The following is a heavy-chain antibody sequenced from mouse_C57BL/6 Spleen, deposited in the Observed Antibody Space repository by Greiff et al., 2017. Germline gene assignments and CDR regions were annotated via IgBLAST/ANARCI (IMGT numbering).Heavy chain of an antibody. D-gene: IGHD2-4*01. CDR3: ARGGIYDYDGAWFAY. V-gene: IGHV1-55*01. J-gene: IGHJ3*01. CDR1: GYTFTSYW. CDR2: IYPGSGST. Sequence: VQLQQPGAELVKPGASVKMSCKASGYTFTSYWITWVKQRPGQGLEWIGDIYPGSGSTNYNEKFKSKATLTVDTSSSTAYMQLSSLTSEDSAVYYCARGGIYDYDGAWFAYWGQGTLVTVSA.